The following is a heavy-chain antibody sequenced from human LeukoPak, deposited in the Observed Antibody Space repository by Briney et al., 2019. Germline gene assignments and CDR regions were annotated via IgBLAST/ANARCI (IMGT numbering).Heavy chain of an antibody. CDR2: ISSSGSTT. Sequence: GWSLRLSCAASGFFFSDYYMSWIRQPPGKGLEWISYISSSGSTTYYADSVKGRFTIYRDNAKNSLSLHVNSLRAEDTAVYYCVRDRHYGDYEGAFDVWGQGTMVTASS. CDR1: GFFFSDYY. CDR3: VRDRHYGDYEGAFDV. J-gene: IGHJ3*01. D-gene: IGHD4-17*01. V-gene: IGHV3-11*04.